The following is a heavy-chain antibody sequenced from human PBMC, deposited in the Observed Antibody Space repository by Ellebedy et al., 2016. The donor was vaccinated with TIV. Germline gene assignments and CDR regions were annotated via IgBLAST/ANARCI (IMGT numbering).Heavy chain of an antibody. Sequence: GESLKISCAASGFSFRSYWMSWVRQAPGKGLEWVANIKQDGSEKYNVDSVRGRFTISRDNARNALYLQMNSLTAEDTAVYYCVTDGSYGDYLSPTHAFVIWGQGTMVAVSS. D-gene: IGHD4-17*01. CDR3: VTDGSYGDYLSPTHAFVI. CDR1: GFSFRSYW. V-gene: IGHV3-7*01. CDR2: IKQDGSEK. J-gene: IGHJ3*02.